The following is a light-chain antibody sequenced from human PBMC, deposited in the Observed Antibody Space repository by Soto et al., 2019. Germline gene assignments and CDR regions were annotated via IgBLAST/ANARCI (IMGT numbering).Light chain of an antibody. J-gene: IGKJ5*01. V-gene: IGKV3-15*01. CDR1: QSVSGIY. CDR3: QHYNNRPIT. CDR2: GAS. Sequence: ESVLTQAPGTLSLSPVERATLSCRASQSVSGIYLAWYQQKAGQAPRLLIYGASARATGIPARFSGSGSGTEFTLTISSLQSEDFGFYFCQHYNNRPITFGQGTRLEIK.